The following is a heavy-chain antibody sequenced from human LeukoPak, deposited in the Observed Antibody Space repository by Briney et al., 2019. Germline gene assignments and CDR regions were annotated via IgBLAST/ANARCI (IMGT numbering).Heavy chain of an antibody. J-gene: IGHJ5*02. V-gene: IGHV4-31*03. CDR2: IYYSGST. Sequence: SETLSLTCTVSGGSISSGGHYWSWIRQHPGKGLEWIGYIYYSGSTYYNPSLKSRVTISVDTSKNQFSLKLSSVTAADTAVYYCARDEDGNWFDPWGQGTLVTVSS. CDR1: GGSISSGGHY. CDR3: ARDEDGNWFDP. D-gene: IGHD2-15*01.